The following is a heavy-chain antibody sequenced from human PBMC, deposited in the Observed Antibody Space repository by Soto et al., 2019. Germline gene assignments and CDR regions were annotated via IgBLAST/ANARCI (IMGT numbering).Heavy chain of an antibody. Sequence: GRSLRLSCPASGFTFSSYWMHWVRQAPGEGLVWVSRINIDGSSTNYADSVKGRFTISRDNAKNTLYLQMNSLRAEDTAIYYCARFRVPIWGQGTMVTVSS. CDR3: ARFRVPI. CDR1: GFTFSSYW. J-gene: IGHJ3*02. V-gene: IGHV3-74*01. CDR2: INIDGSST. D-gene: IGHD3-3*01.